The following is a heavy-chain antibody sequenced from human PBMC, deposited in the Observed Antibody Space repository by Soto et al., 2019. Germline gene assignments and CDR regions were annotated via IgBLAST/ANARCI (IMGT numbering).Heavy chain of an antibody. CDR2: IYYDEST. Sequence: QVQLQESGPGLLNPLETLSLTCTVSGVSLNSGHYYWVWIRQSPGKGLAWIASIYYDESTYYNPSLKSRVTISTDKPKNQFSLTLKSVTAADTAVYYCGKVLIGATRHTDVDSWGQGALVTVSS. CDR1: GVSLNSGHYY. D-gene: IGHD2-15*01. CDR3: GKVLIGATRHTDVDS. J-gene: IGHJ4*02. V-gene: IGHV4-39*01.